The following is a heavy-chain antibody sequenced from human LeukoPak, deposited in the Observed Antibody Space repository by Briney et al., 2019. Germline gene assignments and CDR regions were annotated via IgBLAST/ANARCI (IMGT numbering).Heavy chain of an antibody. D-gene: IGHD6-19*01. J-gene: IGHJ4*02. CDR3: ARDVTGCVDY. V-gene: IGHV3-7*01. Sequence: GGSLRLSCAASGFTFRSYRMSWVRQAPGKGLEWVASMKQDGSEKYYVDSVKGRFTISRDNAKSSLYLQMNSLRAEDTAVYYCARDVTGCVDYWGQGTLVTVSS. CDR1: GFTFRSYR. CDR2: MKQDGSEK.